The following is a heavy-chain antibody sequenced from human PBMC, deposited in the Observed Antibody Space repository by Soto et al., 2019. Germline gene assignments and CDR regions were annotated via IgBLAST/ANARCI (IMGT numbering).Heavy chain of an antibody. Sequence: PSETLSLTCAVSGASISGSYYYWAWLGQSPGKGPEWMGSVFYTGFTSYNPSLESRVSVSVDTSKSQFSLKLSDVTAADTAVYYCATSKKGYNWNYFDHWGQGARVTVSS. CDR1: GASISGSYYY. V-gene: IGHV4-39*01. D-gene: IGHD1-20*01. CDR3: ATSKKGYNWNYFDH. J-gene: IGHJ4*02. CDR2: VFYTGFT.